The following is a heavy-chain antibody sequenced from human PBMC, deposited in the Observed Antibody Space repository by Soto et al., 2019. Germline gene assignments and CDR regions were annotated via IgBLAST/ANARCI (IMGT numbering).Heavy chain of an antibody. CDR1: GGSISSYY. Sequence: PSETLSLTCIVSGGSISSYYWSWIRQPPGKGLEWIGYIYYSGSTNYNPSLKSRVTISVDTSKNQFSLKLSSVTAADTAVYYCARLMVRGVRYYYYYYGMDVWGRETTVTVSS. J-gene: IGHJ6*02. CDR2: IYYSGST. V-gene: IGHV4-59*08. CDR3: ARLMVRGVRYYYYYYGMDV. D-gene: IGHD3-10*01.